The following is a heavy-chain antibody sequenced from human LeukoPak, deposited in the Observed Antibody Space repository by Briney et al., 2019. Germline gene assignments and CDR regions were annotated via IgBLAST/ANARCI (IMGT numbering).Heavy chain of an antibody. V-gene: IGHV1-2*02. Sequence: GASVKVSCKASGYTFTGYYMHWVRQAPGQGLDWMGWINPNSGGTNYAQKFQGRVTMTRDTSISTAYMELSRLRSDDTAVYYCARGGTTVTDPYGMDVWGQGTTVTVSS. CDR2: INPNSGGT. D-gene: IGHD4-17*01. J-gene: IGHJ6*02. CDR1: GYTFTGYY. CDR3: ARGGTTVTDPYGMDV.